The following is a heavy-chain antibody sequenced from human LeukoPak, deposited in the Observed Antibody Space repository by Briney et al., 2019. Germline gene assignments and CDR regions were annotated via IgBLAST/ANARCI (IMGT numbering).Heavy chain of an antibody. Sequence: PGGSLRLSCAASGFTFSDYYMSWVRQAPGKGLEWVSSISSSGDGTDYADSVKGRFTISRDNSKTTLYLQMNSLRADDTAIYYCAKDRSDNTTWYVGSHWGQGTLVTVSS. CDR3: AKDRSDNTTWYVGSH. V-gene: IGHV3-23*01. J-gene: IGHJ4*02. CDR2: ISSSGDGT. D-gene: IGHD6-13*01. CDR1: GFTFSDYY.